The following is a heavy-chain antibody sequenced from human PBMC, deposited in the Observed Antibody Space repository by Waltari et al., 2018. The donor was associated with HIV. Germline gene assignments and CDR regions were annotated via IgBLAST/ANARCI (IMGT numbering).Heavy chain of an antibody. J-gene: IGHJ4*02. D-gene: IGHD6-6*01. V-gene: IGHV4-59*11. CDR2: IYHSGST. CDR1: GGSISSHY. CDR3: ARGAALDY. Sequence: QVQLQESGAGLVKPSETLSLTCTVSGGSISSHYWSWIRQPPGKGLEWIGYIYHSGSTNYNPSLMSRFTISVVTSNNEFSLKLSYVTAADTAVYYCARGAALDYWGQGTLITVSS.